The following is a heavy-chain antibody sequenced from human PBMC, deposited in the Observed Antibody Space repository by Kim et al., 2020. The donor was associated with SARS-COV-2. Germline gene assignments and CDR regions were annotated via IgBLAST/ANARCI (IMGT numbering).Heavy chain of an antibody. D-gene: IGHD1-26*01. J-gene: IGHJ6*02. Sequence: DSVKCRFTISRDNAKISLYLQMNSLGAEDTALYYCAKGPTLIVGAADVWGQGTTVTVSS. V-gene: IGHV3-9*01. CDR3: AKGPTLIVGAADV.